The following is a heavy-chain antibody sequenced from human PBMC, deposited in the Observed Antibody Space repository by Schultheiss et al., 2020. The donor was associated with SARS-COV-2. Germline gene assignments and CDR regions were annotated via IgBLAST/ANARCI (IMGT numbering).Heavy chain of an antibody. CDR3: TTVLHYYDSSGYYAVDS. V-gene: IGHV3-30*01. Sequence: GGSLRLSCAASGFTFSSYAMHWVRQAPGKGLEWVAVISYDGSNKYYADSVKGRFTISRDNSKNTLYLQMNSLRAEDTAVYYCTTVLHYYDSSGYYAVDSWGQGTLVTVSS. D-gene: IGHD3-22*01. J-gene: IGHJ4*02. CDR2: ISYDGSNK. CDR1: GFTFSSYA.